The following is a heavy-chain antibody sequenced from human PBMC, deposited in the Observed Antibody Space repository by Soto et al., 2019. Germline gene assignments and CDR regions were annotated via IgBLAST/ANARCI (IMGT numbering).Heavy chain of an antibody. CDR2: ISYTGTT. J-gene: IGHJ4*02. Sequence: PSETLSLTCTVSGGSINNNYYYWGWVRQPPGKGLEWIASISYTGTTYYSPSLKNRVAKSIDTSRNQFSLKLTSVTAADTAMYYCASQKLDVPALFAYWGQGILVTVSS. CDR3: ASQKLDVPALFAY. D-gene: IGHD1-7*01. CDR1: GGSINNNYYY. V-gene: IGHV4-39*01.